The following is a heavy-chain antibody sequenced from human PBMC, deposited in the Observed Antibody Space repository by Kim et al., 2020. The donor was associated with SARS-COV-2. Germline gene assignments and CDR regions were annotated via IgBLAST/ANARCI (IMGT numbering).Heavy chain of an antibody. CDR1: GGSISSSSYY. D-gene: IGHD3-16*01. V-gene: IGHV4-39*01. CDR3: ARHEAPNYDYVWGDDAFDI. CDR2: IYYSGST. Sequence: SETLSLTCTVSGGSISSSSYYWGWIRQPPGKGLEWIGSIYYSGSTYYNPSLKSRVTISVDTSKNQFSLKLSSVTAADTAVYYCARHEAPNYDYVWGDDAFDIWGQGTMVTVSS. J-gene: IGHJ3*02.